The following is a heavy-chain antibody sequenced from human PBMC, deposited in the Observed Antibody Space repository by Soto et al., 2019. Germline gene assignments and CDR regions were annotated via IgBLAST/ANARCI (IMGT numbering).Heavy chain of an antibody. CDR3: AIEYSSSPPYYPIGY. D-gene: IGHD6-6*01. CDR2: IIPIFGTA. V-gene: IGHV1-69*13. CDR1: GGTFTSYS. Sequence: GASVKVSCKASGGTFTSYSISWVRRAPGKGLEWMGGIIPIFGTANYAQKFQGRVTITADESTSTAYMELSSLRSEDTAVYYCAIEYSSSPPYYPIGYWGQGTLVTVSS. J-gene: IGHJ4*02.